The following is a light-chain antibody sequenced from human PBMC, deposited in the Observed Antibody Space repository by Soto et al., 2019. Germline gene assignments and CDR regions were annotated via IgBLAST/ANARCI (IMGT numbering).Light chain of an antibody. CDR2: GAS. J-gene: IGKJ1*01. CDR3: QQYSNWPSWT. V-gene: IGKV3-15*01. Sequence: EEVMTQSPATLSMSPGERATLSCRASQSVSSFLAWYQQKPGQAPRLLIYGASTRATGIPARFSGSGSGTEFTLTISSLQSEDFAVYYCQQYSNWPSWTFGQGTKVEVK. CDR1: QSVSSF.